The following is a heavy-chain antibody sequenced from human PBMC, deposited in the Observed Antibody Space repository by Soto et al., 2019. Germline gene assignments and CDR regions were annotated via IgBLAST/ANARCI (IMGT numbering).Heavy chain of an antibody. J-gene: IGHJ4*02. D-gene: IGHD5-12*01. CDR3: ARHLLGGYSGYDVIYYFDY. Sequence: QLQLQESGPGLVKPSETLSLTCTVSGGSISSSSYYWGWIRQPPGKGLEWIGSIYYSGSTYYNPSLKSRVTISVDTSKNQFSLKLSSVTAADTAVYYCARHLLGGYSGYDVIYYFDYWGQGTLVTVSS. CDR1: GGSISSSSYY. V-gene: IGHV4-39*01. CDR2: IYYSGST.